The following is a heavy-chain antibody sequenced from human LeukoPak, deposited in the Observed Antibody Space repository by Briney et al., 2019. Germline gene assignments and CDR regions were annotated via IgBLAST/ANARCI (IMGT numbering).Heavy chain of an antibody. CDR1: GFTFSSYW. V-gene: IGHV3-74*01. CDR2: IGTDGSST. Sequence: GGSLRLSCVASGFTFSSYWMHWVRQAPGKGLVWVSRIGTDGSSTSYADSVKGRFTISRDNAKNTLYLQMNGLRAEDTAVYYCARDRYCSSASCYGGDYWGQGTLVTVSS. CDR3: ARDRYCSSASCYGGDY. D-gene: IGHD2-2*01. J-gene: IGHJ4*02.